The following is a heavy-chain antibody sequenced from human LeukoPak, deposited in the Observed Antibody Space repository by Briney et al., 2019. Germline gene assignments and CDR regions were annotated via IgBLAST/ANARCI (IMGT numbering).Heavy chain of an antibody. Sequence: GGSLRLSCAASGFTLRSYSMTWVRQAPGKGLEWVSSISSSSSNIYYADSVKGRFTISRDNAKNSLYLQMNSLRVEDTAVYYCARCTTGRTFGSLREIKRSREIDYWGQGTLVTVSS. D-gene: IGHD1-1*01. V-gene: IGHV3-21*01. CDR3: ARCTTGRTFGSLREIKRSREIDY. CDR1: GFTLRSYS. J-gene: IGHJ4*02. CDR2: ISSSSSNI.